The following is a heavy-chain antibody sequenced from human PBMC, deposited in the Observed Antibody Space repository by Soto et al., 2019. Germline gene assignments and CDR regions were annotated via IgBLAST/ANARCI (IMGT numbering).Heavy chain of an antibody. D-gene: IGHD6-6*01. CDR2: MNPNSGDT. Sequence: ASVKVSCKASGYTFTSYDINWVRQASGQGIERMGWMNPNSGDTGYAQKFQGRVTMTRDTSISTAYMELSSLRSEDTAVYYCARGLSNIAARHGEWGQGTLVTVSS. CDR1: GYTFTSYD. J-gene: IGHJ4*02. V-gene: IGHV1-8*01. CDR3: ARGLSNIAARHGE.